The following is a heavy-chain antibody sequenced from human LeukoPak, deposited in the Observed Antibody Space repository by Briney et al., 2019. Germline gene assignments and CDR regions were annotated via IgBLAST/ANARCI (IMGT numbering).Heavy chain of an antibody. D-gene: IGHD3-3*01. V-gene: IGHV4-34*01. CDR3: ARGPHGAIFGVVPYYFDY. CDR1: GGSFSEYY. CDR2: IHHSGST. J-gene: IGHJ4*02. Sequence: PSETLSLTCAVYGGSFSEYYWSWIRQPPGKGLEWIGEIHHSGSTNYNPSLKSRVTISVDTSKNQFSLKLSSVTAADTAVYYCARGPHGAIFGVVPYYFDYWGQGTLVTVSS.